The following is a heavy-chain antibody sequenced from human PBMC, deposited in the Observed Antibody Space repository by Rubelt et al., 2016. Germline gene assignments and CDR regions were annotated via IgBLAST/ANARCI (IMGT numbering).Heavy chain of an antibody. D-gene: IGHD5-24*01. CDR2: IHYGGRT. V-gene: IGHV4-38-2*02. Sequence: QVQLQESGPGLVKPSETLSLTCTVSGSSISTGYYWGWIRQPPGKGLEWIASIHYGGRTDYNPSLKSRVNISLDTSKNQGSLTLKFVTAADSAVYYCASDLSGDNSYWGQGTLVTVSS. CDR3: ASDLSGDNSY. J-gene: IGHJ4*02. CDR1: GSSISTGYY.